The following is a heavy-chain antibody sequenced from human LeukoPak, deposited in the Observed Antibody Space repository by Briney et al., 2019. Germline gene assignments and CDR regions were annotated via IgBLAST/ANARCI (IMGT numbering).Heavy chain of an antibody. Sequence: ASVKVSCKASGYTFTSYDINWVRQATGQGLEWMGWMNPNSGNTGYAQKFQGRVTITRNTSISTAYMELSSLRSEDTAVYYCARGVVDTASPSGGDAFDTWGQGTMVTVSS. CDR3: ARGVVDTASPSGGDAFDT. D-gene: IGHD5-18*01. J-gene: IGHJ3*02. V-gene: IGHV1-8*03. CDR1: GYTFTSYD. CDR2: MNPNSGNT.